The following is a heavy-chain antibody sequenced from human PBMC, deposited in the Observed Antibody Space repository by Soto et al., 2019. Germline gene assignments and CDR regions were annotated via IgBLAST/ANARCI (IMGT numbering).Heavy chain of an antibody. Sequence: SETLSLTCTVSGGSISSSSYYRGWIRQPPGKGLEWIGSIYYSGSTYYNPSLKSRVTISVDTSKNQFSLKLSSVTAADTAVYYCARGYFDWYNNYYGMDVWGQGTTVT. D-gene: IGHD3-9*01. J-gene: IGHJ6*02. CDR2: IYYSGST. CDR1: GGSISSSSYY. V-gene: IGHV4-39*01. CDR3: ARGYFDWYNNYYGMDV.